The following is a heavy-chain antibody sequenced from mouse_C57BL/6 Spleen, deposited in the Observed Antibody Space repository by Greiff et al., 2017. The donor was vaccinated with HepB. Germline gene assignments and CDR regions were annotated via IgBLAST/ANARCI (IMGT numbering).Heavy chain of an antibody. J-gene: IGHJ3*01. Sequence: VQLQQSGPVLVKPGASVKMSCKASGYTFTDYYMNWVKQSHGKSLEWIGVINPYNGGTSYNQKFKGKATLTVDKSSSTAYMELNSLTSADSAVYYCARGWTAQATSWFAYWGQGTLVTVSA. V-gene: IGHV1-19*01. CDR3: ARGWTAQATSWFAY. D-gene: IGHD3-2*02. CDR1: GYTFTDYY. CDR2: INPYNGGT.